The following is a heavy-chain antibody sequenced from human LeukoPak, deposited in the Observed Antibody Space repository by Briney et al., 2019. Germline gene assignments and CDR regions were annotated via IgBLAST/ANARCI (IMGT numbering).Heavy chain of an antibody. CDR3: ARGGAAAGTVDL. D-gene: IGHD6-13*01. Sequence: SETLSLTCTVSGGSMSIGGHYWNWIRQPPGKGLEWIGYIYHTGSTSYNPSLKSRVTISVDTSKNQFSLKLSSVTAADTAVYYCARGGAAAGTVDLWGRGTLVTVSS. CDR1: GGSMSIGGHY. J-gene: IGHJ2*01. V-gene: IGHV4-31*03. CDR2: IYHTGST.